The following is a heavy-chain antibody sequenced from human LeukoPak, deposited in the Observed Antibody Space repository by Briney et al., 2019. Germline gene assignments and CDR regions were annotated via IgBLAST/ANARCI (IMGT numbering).Heavy chain of an antibody. D-gene: IGHD6-13*01. CDR3: ARVHSSSWKYYYYYYMDV. CDR2: INHSGST. CDR1: GGSFSGYY. J-gene: IGHJ6*03. V-gene: IGHV4-34*01. Sequence: SETLSLTCAVYGGSFSGYYWSWIRQPPGKGLEWIGEINHSGSTNYNPSLKSRVTISVDTSKNQLSLKLSSVTAADTAVYYCARVHSSSWKYYYYYYMDVWGKGTTVTVSS.